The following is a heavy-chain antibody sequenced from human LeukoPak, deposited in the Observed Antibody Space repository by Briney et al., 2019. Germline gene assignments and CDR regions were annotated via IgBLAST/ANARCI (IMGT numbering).Heavy chain of an antibody. CDR1: GFTFSSYE. D-gene: IGHD3-10*01. CDR2: ISSSGSTI. CDR3: AKGDGSGSYPNFDY. J-gene: IGHJ4*02. Sequence: GGSLRLSCAASGFTFSSYEMNWVRQAPGKGLEWVSYISSSGSTIYYADSVKGRFTISRDNSKNTLYLQMNSLRAEDTAVYYCAKGDGSGSYPNFDYWGQGTLVTVSS. V-gene: IGHV3-48*03.